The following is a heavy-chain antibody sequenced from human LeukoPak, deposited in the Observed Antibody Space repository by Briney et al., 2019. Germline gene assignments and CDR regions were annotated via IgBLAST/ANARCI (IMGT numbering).Heavy chain of an antibody. CDR1: GGSISSGSYY. CDR2: IYSSGST. D-gene: IGHD2-2*01. CDR3: AGEPLYCSSISCYGWFDP. V-gene: IGHV4-61*02. J-gene: IGHJ5*02. Sequence: SQTLSLTCTVSGGSISSGSYYWNWIRQPAGKGLEWIGRIYSSGSTNYNPSLKSRVTISVDTSKNQFSLKLSSVTAADTAVYYCAGEPLYCSSISCYGWFDPWGQGTLVTVSS.